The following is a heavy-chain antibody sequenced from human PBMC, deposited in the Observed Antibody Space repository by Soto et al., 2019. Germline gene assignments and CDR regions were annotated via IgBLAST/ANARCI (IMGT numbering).Heavy chain of an antibody. J-gene: IGHJ6*02. CDR1: GGSISGYY. CDR3: ARDLWGYCGTDCYPLDV. CDR2: MYKTGST. V-gene: IGHV4-59*01. D-gene: IGHD2-21*02. Sequence: SETLSLTCTVSGGSISGYYWSWIRQPPGKGLEWIGYMYKTGSTVYNPSFKSRVTISVDTSKNQFSLKLNSVTAADTAVYYCARDLWGYCGTDCYPLDVWGQGTKVTVS.